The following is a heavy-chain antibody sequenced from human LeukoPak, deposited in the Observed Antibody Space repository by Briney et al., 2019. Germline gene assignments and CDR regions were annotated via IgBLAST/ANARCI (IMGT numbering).Heavy chain of an antibody. J-gene: IGHJ6*03. V-gene: IGHV3-23*01. CDR2: ISGSGGST. Sequence: GGSLRLSCAASGIIFSNYAMTWVRQAPGKGLEWVSVISGSGGSTYYADSVKGRFTISRDNSKNTLYLQMNSLRAEDTAVYYCARVGSPGTVTKPHYYYYMDVWGKGATVTVSS. D-gene: IGHD4-17*01. CDR3: ARVGSPGTVTKPHYYYYMDV. CDR1: GIIFSNYA.